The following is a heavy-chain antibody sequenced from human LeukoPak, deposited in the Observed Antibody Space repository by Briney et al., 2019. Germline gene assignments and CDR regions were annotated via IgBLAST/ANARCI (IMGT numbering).Heavy chain of an antibody. V-gene: IGHV3-23*01. CDR1: GFTFSSYA. D-gene: IGHD3-10*01. CDR3: AKEEILLFGPPYYFDY. J-gene: IGHJ4*02. CDR2: ISGSGGST. Sequence: GGSLRLSCAASGFTFSSYAMSWVRQAPGKGLGWVSAISGSGGSTYYADSVKGRFTISRGNSKNTLYLQMNSLRAEDTAVYYCAKEEILLFGPPYYFDYWGQGTLVTVSS.